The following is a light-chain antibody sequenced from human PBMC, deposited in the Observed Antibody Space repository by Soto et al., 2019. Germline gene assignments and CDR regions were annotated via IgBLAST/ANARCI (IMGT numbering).Light chain of an antibody. CDR1: QSISSY. V-gene: IGKV1-39*01. CDR3: QQSYSTPQT. CDR2: AAS. J-gene: IGKJ1*01. Sequence: DIQMTQSPSSLSASVGDRVTITCRASQSISSYLNWYQQKPGKAPKXLIYAASSLQSGVPSRFSGSGSGTDLTITISSLQPEDFATYYCQQSYSTPQTFGQGTKVDIK.